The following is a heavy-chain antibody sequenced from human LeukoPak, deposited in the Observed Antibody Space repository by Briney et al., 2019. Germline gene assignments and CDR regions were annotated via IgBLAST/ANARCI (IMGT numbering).Heavy chain of an antibody. CDR2: IYWDDDK. CDR1: GVSLSTSGVG. CDR3: ARQQLANNFDY. Sequence: GPTLVKPTQTLTLTCTLSGVSLSTSGVGVGWIRQPPGKAPEWLALIYWDDDKRYSPSLNSRLTITRDTSKNQVVLTMTNMVPVDTATYYCARQQLANNFDYWGQGTLVTVSS. J-gene: IGHJ4*02. V-gene: IGHV2-5*02. D-gene: IGHD6-13*01.